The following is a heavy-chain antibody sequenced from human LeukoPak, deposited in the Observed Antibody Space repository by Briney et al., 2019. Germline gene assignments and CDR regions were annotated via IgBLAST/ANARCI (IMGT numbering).Heavy chain of an antibody. CDR3: TKYPDNSGYSDY. J-gene: IGHJ4*02. Sequence: PGGSLRLSCAASGFTFNTFGMHWVRQAPGQWLEWVAAIWFDGSVKHYSDAVKGRFTISRDNAKNSLYLQMRSLRAEDTAVYYCTKYPDNSGYSDYWGQGTLLTVSS. D-gene: IGHD3-22*01. V-gene: IGHV3-33*03. CDR2: IWFDGSVK. CDR1: GFTFNTFG.